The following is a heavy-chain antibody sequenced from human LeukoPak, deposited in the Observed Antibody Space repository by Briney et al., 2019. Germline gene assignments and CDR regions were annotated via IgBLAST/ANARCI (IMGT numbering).Heavy chain of an antibody. Sequence: GGSLRLSCAASGFAFSTYFMTWVRQAPGKGLEWVSSISSDTTYIDYADSVRGRFTISRDNAESSLYLQMNSLRAEDTAVYYCAKDKGESGYFDYWGQGTLVTVSS. J-gene: IGHJ4*02. CDR1: GFAFSTYF. CDR2: ISSDTTYI. CDR3: AKDKGESGYFDY. V-gene: IGHV3-21*01. D-gene: IGHD1-26*01.